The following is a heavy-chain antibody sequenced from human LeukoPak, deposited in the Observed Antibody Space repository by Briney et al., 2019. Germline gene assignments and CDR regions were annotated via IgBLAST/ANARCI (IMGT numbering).Heavy chain of an antibody. CDR2: ISGSGGST. CDR3: AKGGGLGIAAAAVRAFDI. D-gene: IGHD6-25*01. V-gene: IGHV3-23*01. Sequence: GGSLRLSCAASGFTFSSYAMSWVRQAPGKGLEWVSAISGSGGSTYYTDSVKGRFTISRDNSKNTLYLQMNSLRAEDTAVYYCAKGGGLGIAAAAVRAFDIWGQGTMVTVSS. J-gene: IGHJ3*02. CDR1: GFTFSSYA.